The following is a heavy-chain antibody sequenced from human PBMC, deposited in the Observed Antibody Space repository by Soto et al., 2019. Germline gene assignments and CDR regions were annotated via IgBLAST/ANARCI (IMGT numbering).Heavy chain of an antibody. D-gene: IGHD3-16*01. V-gene: IGHV4-4*02. CDR2: IYHSGST. Sequence: QVQLQESGPGLVKPSGTLSLTCAVSGGSISSSNWWSWVRQPPGKGLEWIGEIYHSGSTNYNPPLKSRVTISVEKSRIPFPLKLSSVTAAATVVYYCASIPHEGDDQDFAYWGQGTLVTVSS. CDR3: ASIPHEGDDQDFAY. J-gene: IGHJ4*02. CDR1: GGSISSSNW.